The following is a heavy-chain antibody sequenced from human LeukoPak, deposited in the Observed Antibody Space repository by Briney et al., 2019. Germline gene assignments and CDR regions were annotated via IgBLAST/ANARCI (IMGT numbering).Heavy chain of an antibody. CDR3: ARESRYSSGWYNWNYFDY. Sequence: GGSLRLSCAASGFTFSSYEMNWVRQAPGKGLEWVSYVSSSGSTIYYADSVKGRFTISRDNAKNSLYLQMNSLRAEDTAVYYCARESRYSSGWYNWNYFDYWGRGTLVTVSS. D-gene: IGHD6-19*01. CDR2: VSSSGSTI. J-gene: IGHJ4*02. CDR1: GFTFSSYE. V-gene: IGHV3-48*03.